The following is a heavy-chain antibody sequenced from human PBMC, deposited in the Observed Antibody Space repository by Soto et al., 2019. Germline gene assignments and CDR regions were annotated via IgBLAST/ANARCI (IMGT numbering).Heavy chain of an antibody. D-gene: IGHD1-26*01. CDR2: INPNSGGT. CDR3: AREEVGATSCFDP. Sequence: QVQLVQSGAEVKKPGASVKVSCKASGYTFTGYYMHWVRQAPGQGLEWMGWINPNSGGTNYAQKFQGWVTMTRDTSIRTAYLELSRLRSDDTAVYYCAREEVGATSCFDPWGQGTLVTVSS. J-gene: IGHJ5*02. V-gene: IGHV1-2*04. CDR1: GYTFTGYY.